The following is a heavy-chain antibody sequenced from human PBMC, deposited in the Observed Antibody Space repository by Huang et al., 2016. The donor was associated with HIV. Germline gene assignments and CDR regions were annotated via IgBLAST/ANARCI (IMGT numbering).Heavy chain of an antibody. Sequence: QLQLVESGGGVVQPGRSLRLSCAASGFPLSNGGTPWGRQAPGKGLEWLAITSDDETSKYDADSVKGRFTSARDNSKNMLYLQMNSLTAEDTAVYYCATSRYDGSTSYHNEYFQHWGQGTLVTVSP. CDR1: GFPLSNGG. V-gene: IGHV3-30*03. CDR3: ATSRYDGSTSYHNEYFQH. D-gene: IGHD3-22*01. CDR2: TSDDETSK. J-gene: IGHJ1*01.